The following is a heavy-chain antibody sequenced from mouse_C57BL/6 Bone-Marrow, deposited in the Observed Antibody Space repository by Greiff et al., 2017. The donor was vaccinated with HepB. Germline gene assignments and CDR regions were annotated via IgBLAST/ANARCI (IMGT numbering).Heavy chain of an antibody. CDR2: IHPSDSDT. CDR1: GYTFTSYW. J-gene: IGHJ4*01. Sequence: QVQLQQPGAELVKPGASVKVSCKASGYTFTSYWMHWVKPRPGQGLEWIGRIHPSDSDTNYNQKFKGKATLTVDKSSSPAYMQLSSLTSEDSAVYYSAMDPVSFNYAMDYWGQGTSVTVSS. V-gene: IGHV1-74*01. CDR3: AMDPVSFNYAMDY.